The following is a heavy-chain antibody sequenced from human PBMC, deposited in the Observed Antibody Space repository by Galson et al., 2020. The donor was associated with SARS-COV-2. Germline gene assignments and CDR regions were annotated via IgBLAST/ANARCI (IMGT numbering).Heavy chain of an antibody. V-gene: IGHV3-43*01. CDR2: ISWDGGTT. Sequence: ETLSLTCAASGLTFDDCTMHWVRQAPGKGLEWVSLISWDGGTTHYADSVKGRLTISRDNNKNSLKLQMSSLRPEDTALYSCAKPLLIVGPTYFAYWGQGTLVTGSS. D-gene: IGHD1-26*01. CDR3: AKPLLIVGPTYFAY. J-gene: IGHJ4*02. CDR1: GLTFDDCT.